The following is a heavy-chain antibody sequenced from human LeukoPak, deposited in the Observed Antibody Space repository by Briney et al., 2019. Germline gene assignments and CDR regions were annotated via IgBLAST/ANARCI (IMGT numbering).Heavy chain of an antibody. Sequence: SERLSLTCTVSGGSISSYYWSWIRQPPGKGLEWIGYIYYSGSTNYNPSLKSRVTISVDTSKNQFSLKLSSVTAADTAVYYCASETYYYDSSGPYYYYGMDVWGQGTTVIVSS. CDR1: GGSISSYY. J-gene: IGHJ6*02. CDR3: ASETYYYDSSGPYYYYGMDV. D-gene: IGHD3-22*01. CDR2: IYYSGST. V-gene: IGHV4-59*01.